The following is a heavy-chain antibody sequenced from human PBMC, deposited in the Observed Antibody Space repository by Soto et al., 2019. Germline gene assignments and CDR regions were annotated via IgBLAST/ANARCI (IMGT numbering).Heavy chain of an antibody. V-gene: IGHV3-23*01. Sequence: GGSLRLSCAASGFTFSSYAMSWVRQAPGKGLEWVSAISGSGGSTYYADSVKGRFTISRDNSKNTLYLQMNSLRAEDTAVYYCACPDIVVVPAAKGDDYWGQGTLVTVSS. CDR2: ISGSGGST. CDR3: ACPDIVVVPAAKGDDY. J-gene: IGHJ4*02. CDR1: GFTFSSYA. D-gene: IGHD2-2*01.